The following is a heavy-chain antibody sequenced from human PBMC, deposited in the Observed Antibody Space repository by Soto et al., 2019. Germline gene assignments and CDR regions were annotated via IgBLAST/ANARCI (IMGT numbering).Heavy chain of an antibody. D-gene: IGHD6-13*01. CDR2: IIPILGIA. J-gene: IGHJ5*02. Sequence: ASVKVSCKASGGTFSSYAISWVRQAPGQGLEWMGGIIPILGIANYAHKFQRRVTITADKSTSTAYMELSSLRSEDTAVYCCARDKSLIAAAGNWFDPWGQGTLVTVSS. CDR1: GGTFSSYA. CDR3: ARDKSLIAAAGNWFDP. V-gene: IGHV1-69*10.